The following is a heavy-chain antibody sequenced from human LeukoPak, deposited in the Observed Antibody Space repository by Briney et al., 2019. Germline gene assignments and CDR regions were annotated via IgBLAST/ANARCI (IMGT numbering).Heavy chain of an antibody. CDR3: ARGIWFGKYYYYYYMDV. V-gene: IGHV1-2*02. D-gene: IGHD3-10*01. Sequence: ASVKVSCKASGYTFTGYYMHWVRQAPGQGLEWMGWINPNSGGTNYAQKFQGRVTMTRDTSISTAYMELSRLRSDDTAVYYCARGIWFGKYYYYYYMDVWGKGTTVTISS. CDR1: GYTFTGYY. CDR2: INPNSGGT. J-gene: IGHJ6*03.